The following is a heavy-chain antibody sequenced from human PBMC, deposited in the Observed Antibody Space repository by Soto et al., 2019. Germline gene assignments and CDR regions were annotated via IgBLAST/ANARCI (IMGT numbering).Heavy chain of an antibody. Sequence: ASVKVSCKASGYTFSEYYIHWVRQAPGQEFEWMGIINPSGGGTRYAQKFQGRVTMARDTSTSTVYMELSSLRSEDTAVYFCARGTTSSSFDLWGQGTLVTVSS. V-gene: IGHV1-46*01. CDR2: INPSGGGT. CDR3: ARGTTSSSFDL. CDR1: GYTFSEYY. D-gene: IGHD6-13*01. J-gene: IGHJ4*02.